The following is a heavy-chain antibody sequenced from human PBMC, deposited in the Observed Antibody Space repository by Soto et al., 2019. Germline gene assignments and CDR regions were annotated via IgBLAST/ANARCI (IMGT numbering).Heavy chain of an antibody. CDR2: ISYDGSNK. J-gene: IGHJ6*02. D-gene: IGHD1-26*01. CDR1: GFTFSSYG. CDR3: AKFEVVGATNYYYGMDV. V-gene: IGHV3-30*18. Sequence: GGSLRLSCAASGFTFSSYGMHWVRQAPGKGLEWVAVISYDGSNKYYADSVKGRFTISRDNSKNTLYLQMNSLRAEDTAVYYCAKFEVVGATNYYYGMDVWGQGTTVTVSS.